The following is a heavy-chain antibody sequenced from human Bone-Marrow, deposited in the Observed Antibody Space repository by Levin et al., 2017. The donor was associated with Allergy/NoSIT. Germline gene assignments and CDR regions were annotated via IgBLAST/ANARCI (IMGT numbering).Heavy chain of an antibody. V-gene: IGHV3-49*04. D-gene: IGHD3/OR15-3a*01. CDR1: GFKFGDYA. CDR2: IRMRVNGGTT. J-gene: IGHJ3*02. CDR3: ARGSGWTETFDI. Sequence: GESLKISCTTSGFKFGDYAMSWVRQAPGKGLEWVGFIRMRVNGGTTEYAPSVKGRFTISRDDSKNIAYLHMSSLNIEDTAVYYCARGSGWTETFDIWGQGTVVTVSS.